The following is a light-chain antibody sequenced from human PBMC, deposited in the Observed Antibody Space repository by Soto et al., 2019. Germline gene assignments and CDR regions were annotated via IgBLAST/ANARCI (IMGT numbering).Light chain of an antibody. V-gene: IGLV2-23*01. Sequence: QSVLTQPASVSGSPGQSLTISCTGSSTDVGNSKFVSWYQLHPGQAPKLMIYEGTKRPSGTSNRFSGSYSGNTASLTISGLQTEDKADYYCCSHAGTYTLVFGGGTQLTVL. CDR2: EGT. CDR3: CSHAGTYTLV. J-gene: IGLJ3*02. CDR1: STDVGNSKF.